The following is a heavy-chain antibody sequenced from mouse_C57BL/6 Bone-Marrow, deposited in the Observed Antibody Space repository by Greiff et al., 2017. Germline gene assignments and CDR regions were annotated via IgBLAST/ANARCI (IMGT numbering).Heavy chain of an antibody. CDR1: GYSITSGYY. Sequence: EVQLQQSGPGLVKPSQSLSLTCSVTGYSITSGYYWNWIRQFPGNKLEWMGYISYDGSNNYNPSLKNRISITRDTSKNQFFLKLNSVTTEDTATYYCARAGRGFAYWGQGTLVTVSA. J-gene: IGHJ3*01. V-gene: IGHV3-6*01. D-gene: IGHD3-3*01. CDR3: ARAGRGFAY. CDR2: ISYDGSN.